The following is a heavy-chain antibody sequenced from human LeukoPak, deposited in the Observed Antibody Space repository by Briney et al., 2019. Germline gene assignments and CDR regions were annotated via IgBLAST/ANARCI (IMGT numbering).Heavy chain of an antibody. J-gene: IGHJ6*03. CDR1: GGTFSSYA. D-gene: IGHD2-15*01. CDR3: AVGPGYCSGGSCRNYYYYYYMDV. CDR2: IIPIFGTA. V-gene: IGHV1-69*05. Sequence: ASVTVSCKASGGTFSSYAISWVRQAPGQGLEWMGGIIPIFGTANYAQKFQGRVTITTDESTSTAYMELSSLRSEDTAVYYCAVGPGYCSGGSCRNYYYYYYMDVWGKGTTVTVSS.